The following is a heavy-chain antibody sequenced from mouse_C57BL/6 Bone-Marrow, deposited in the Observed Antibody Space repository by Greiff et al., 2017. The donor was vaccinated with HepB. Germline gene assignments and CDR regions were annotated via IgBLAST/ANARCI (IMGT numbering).Heavy chain of an antibody. J-gene: IGHJ2*01. CDR2: IDPEDGET. Sequence: EVMLVESGAELVKPGASVKLSCTASGFNIKDYYMHWVKQRTEQGLEWIGRIDPEDGETKYAPKFQGKATITADTSSNTAYLQLSSLTSEDTAVYYCARAAGSSYVEYFDYWGQGTTLTVSS. CDR1: GFNIKDYY. D-gene: IGHD1-1*01. V-gene: IGHV14-2*01. CDR3: ARAAGSSYVEYFDY.